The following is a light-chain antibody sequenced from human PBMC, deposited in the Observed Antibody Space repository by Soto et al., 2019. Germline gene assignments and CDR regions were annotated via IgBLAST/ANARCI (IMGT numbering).Light chain of an antibody. Sequence: EIVLTQSPGTLSLSPGERVTLSCRASQTVSITYLTWYQQKPGQAPRLLIYGASTRATGFPVRFSGSGSGTEFTLTISSLQSEDFAVYYCQQYNNWPRTFGQGTKVDIK. CDR2: GAS. CDR1: QTVSITY. V-gene: IGKV3-15*01. CDR3: QQYNNWPRT. J-gene: IGKJ1*01.